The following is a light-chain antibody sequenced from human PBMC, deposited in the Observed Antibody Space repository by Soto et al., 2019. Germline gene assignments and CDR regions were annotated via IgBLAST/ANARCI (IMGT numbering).Light chain of an antibody. J-gene: IGKJ2*01. V-gene: IGKV2-24*01. CDR2: MIS. CDR1: HSLAHSDGNSY. CDR3: MQAKQLYT. Sequence: DFVMTQTPLSSPVTLGQPASISCRSSHSLAHSDGNSYLSWLHQRPGQPPRLLIYMISNRFSGVPDRFSGSGAGTDFTLKISRVEPEDVGVYYCMQAKQLYTFGQGTKLEIK.